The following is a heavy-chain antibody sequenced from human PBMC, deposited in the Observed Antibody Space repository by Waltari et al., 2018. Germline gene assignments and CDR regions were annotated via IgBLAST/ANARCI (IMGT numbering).Heavy chain of an antibody. CDR2: ISYDGSNK. CDR1: GFTFRSYA. Sequence: QVQLVESGGGVVQPGRSLRLSCAASGFTFRSYAMHWVRQAPGKGLEWVAVISYDGSNKYYADSVKGRFTISRDNSKNTLYLQMNSLRAEDTAVYYCASSGSYHVLDVWGKGTTVTISS. V-gene: IGHV3-30-3*01. J-gene: IGHJ6*04. CDR3: ASSGSYHVLDV. D-gene: IGHD1-26*01.